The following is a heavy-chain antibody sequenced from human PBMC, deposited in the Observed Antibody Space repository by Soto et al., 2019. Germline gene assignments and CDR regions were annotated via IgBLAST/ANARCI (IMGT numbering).Heavy chain of an antibody. CDR1: GGSIYTGGFY. Sequence: TLSLTCTVSGGSIYTGGFYWSWIRQLPGKGLEWLGYIYYTGSTQYTPSLKSRLSISTDTSDNPFSLRLNSVTAADTPVYYCATSLVTSRARVDYWGQGTPVTVSS. J-gene: IGHJ4*02. CDR2: IYYTGST. CDR3: ATSLVTSRARVDY. D-gene: IGHD1-26*01. V-gene: IGHV4-31*03.